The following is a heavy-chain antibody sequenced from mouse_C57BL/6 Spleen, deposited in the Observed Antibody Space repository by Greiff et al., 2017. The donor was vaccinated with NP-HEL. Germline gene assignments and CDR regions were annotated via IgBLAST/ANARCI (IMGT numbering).Heavy chain of an antibody. CDR1: GYTFTDYN. V-gene: IGHV1-22*01. CDR2: INPNNGGT. D-gene: IGHD1-1*01. CDR3: ARSSYYSAYYAMDY. J-gene: IGHJ4*01. Sequence: EVQLQQSGPELVKPGASVKMSCKASGYTFTDYNMHWVKQSHGKSLEWIGYINPNNGGTSYNQKFKGKATLTVNKSSSTAYMELRSLTSEDSAVYYCARSSYYSAYYAMDYWGQGTSVTVSS.